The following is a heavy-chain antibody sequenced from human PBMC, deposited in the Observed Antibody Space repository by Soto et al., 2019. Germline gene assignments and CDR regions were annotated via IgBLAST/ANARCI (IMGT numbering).Heavy chain of an antibody. CDR3: AKRVPNCSGGSCRRGQIDY. D-gene: IGHD2-15*01. J-gene: IGHJ4*02. V-gene: IGHV3-23*01. CDR2: ISGSGGST. Sequence: EVQLLESGGGLVQPGGSLRLSCAASGFTFSSYAMSWVRQAPGKGLEWVSAISGSGGSTYYADSVKGRFTISRDNSKNTLYLQMNSLRAEDTAVYYCAKRVPNCSGGSCRRGQIDYWGQGTLVTVSS. CDR1: GFTFSSYA.